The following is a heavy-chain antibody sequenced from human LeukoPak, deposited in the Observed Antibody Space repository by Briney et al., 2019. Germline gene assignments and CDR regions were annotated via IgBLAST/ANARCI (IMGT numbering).Heavy chain of an antibody. V-gene: IGHV4-34*01. J-gene: IGHJ4*02. CDR1: GGSFSGYY. CDR3: ARVFPGITIFGVVIGSFGPLDY. Sequence: SETLSLTCAVYGGSFSGYYWSWIRQPPGKGLEWIGEINHSGSTNYNPSLKSRVTISVDTSKNQFSLKLSSVTAADTAVYYCARVFPGITIFGVVIGSFGPLDYWGQGTLVTVSS. CDR2: INHSGST. D-gene: IGHD3-3*01.